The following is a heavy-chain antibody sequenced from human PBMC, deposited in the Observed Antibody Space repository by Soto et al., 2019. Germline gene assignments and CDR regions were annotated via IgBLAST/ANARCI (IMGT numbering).Heavy chain of an antibody. J-gene: IGHJ4*02. CDR3: AIDVRYDFWSGYYFDY. V-gene: IGHV3-74*01. CDR1: GFTFSSYW. D-gene: IGHD3-3*01. Sequence: PGGSLRLCCAASGFTFSSYWMHWVRQAPGKGLVWVSRINSDGSSTSYADSVRGRFTISRDNAKNTLYLQMNRLRAEDTAVYYCAIDVRYDFWSGYYFDYWGQGTLVTVSS. CDR2: INSDGSST.